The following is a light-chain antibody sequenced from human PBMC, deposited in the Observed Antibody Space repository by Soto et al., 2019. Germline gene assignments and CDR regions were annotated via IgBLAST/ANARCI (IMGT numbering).Light chain of an antibody. Sequence: EIVLTQSPGTLSLSPGERATLSCRTSQSVSSSYLAWYQQKPGQSPRLIIYGASSRATGIPHRFSGSGSGTNFTLTISRLEPEDFAVYYCQQYGNAPPITFGQGTQLEIK. CDR3: QQYGNAPPIT. CDR1: QSVSSSY. CDR2: GAS. V-gene: IGKV3-20*01. J-gene: IGKJ5*01.